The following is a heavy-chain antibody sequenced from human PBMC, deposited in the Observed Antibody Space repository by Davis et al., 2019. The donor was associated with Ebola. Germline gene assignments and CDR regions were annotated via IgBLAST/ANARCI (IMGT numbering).Heavy chain of an antibody. V-gene: IGHV4-4*07. Sequence: PSETLSLTCTVSGGSVISSYWSWLRQPAGKGLEWIGRIYTSGSTNYNPSLKSRVTMSIATSKNQFSLKLGSVTAADTAVYYCARVGGRTKPFDYWGQGTLVTVSS. CDR2: IYTSGST. J-gene: IGHJ4*02. D-gene: IGHD1-26*01. CDR1: GGSVISSY. CDR3: ARVGGRTKPFDY.